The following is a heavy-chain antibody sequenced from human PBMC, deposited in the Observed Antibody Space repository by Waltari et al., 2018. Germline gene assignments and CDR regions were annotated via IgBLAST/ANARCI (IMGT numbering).Heavy chain of an antibody. CDR2: MNPNSGNT. J-gene: IGHJ3*02. Sequence: QVQLVQSGAEVKKPGASVKVSCKASGYTFTSYVIYWVRPPTGQGLEWMRWMNPNSGNTGYAQKFQGRVTITRNTSISTAYMELSSLRSEDTAVYYCARTDRRYYDAFDIWGQGTMVTVSS. CDR3: ARTDRRYYDAFDI. CDR1: GYTFTSYV. D-gene: IGHD1-26*01. V-gene: IGHV1-8*03.